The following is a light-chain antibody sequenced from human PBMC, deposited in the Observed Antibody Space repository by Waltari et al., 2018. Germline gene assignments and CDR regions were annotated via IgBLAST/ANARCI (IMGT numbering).Light chain of an antibody. CDR1: HDISYF. CDR2: GAS. CDR3: QRYDNLPIA. V-gene: IGKV1-33*01. Sequence: DIQMTQSPSSLSASLGDRVTIPCRTSHDISYFLSWYQQRPGRVPELLIYGASNLETGVPSRFSGSGSGTHFSLTISSLQAEDIATYYCQRYDNLPIAFGQGTRLEIK. J-gene: IGKJ5*01.